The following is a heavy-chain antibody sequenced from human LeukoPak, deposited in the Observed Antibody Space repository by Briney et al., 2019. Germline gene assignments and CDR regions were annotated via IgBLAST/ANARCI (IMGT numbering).Heavy chain of an antibody. D-gene: IGHD3-22*01. CDR2: IYYSGST. V-gene: IGHV4-30-4*01. J-gene: IGHJ3*02. Sequence: SETLSLTCTVSGGSISSGDYYWSWIRQPPGKGLEWIGYIYYSGSTYYNPSLKSRVTISVGTSKNQFSLKLSSVTAADTAVYYCARDEVVTSSDAFDIWGQGTMVTVSS. CDR1: GGSISSGDYY. CDR3: ARDEVVTSSDAFDI.